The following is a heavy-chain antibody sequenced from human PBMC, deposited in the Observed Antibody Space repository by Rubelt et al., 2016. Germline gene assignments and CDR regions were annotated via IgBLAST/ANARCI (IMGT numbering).Heavy chain of an antibody. CDR1: GYTLTELS. CDR2: FDPHDCET. Sequence: QVQLVQSGAEVKKPGASVKVSCKVSGYTLTELSMHWVRLAPGKGLECMGGFDPHDCETIYAPKFQGSVTITEDPSTDTADLELSSLRSEDTAVYYCALSTTVTTTNDYWGQGTLVTVSS. J-gene: IGHJ4*02. D-gene: IGHD4-17*01. V-gene: IGHV1-24*01. CDR3: ALSTTVTTTNDY.